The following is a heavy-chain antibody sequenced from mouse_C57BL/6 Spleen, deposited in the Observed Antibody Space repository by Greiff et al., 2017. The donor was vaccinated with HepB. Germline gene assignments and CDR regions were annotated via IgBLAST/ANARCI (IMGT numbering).Heavy chain of an antibody. D-gene: IGHD1-1*01. CDR2: IDPNSGGT. V-gene: IGHV1-72*01. CDR1: GYTFTSYW. J-gene: IGHJ1*03. Sequence: QVQLQQPGAELVKPGASVKLSCKASGYTFTSYWMHWVKQRPGRGLEWIGRIDPNSGGTKYNEKFKSKATLTVDKPSSPAYMQRSSLTSEDSAVYYCARGDYYGSGGGYFDVWGTGTTLTVSS. CDR3: ARGDYYGSGGGYFDV.